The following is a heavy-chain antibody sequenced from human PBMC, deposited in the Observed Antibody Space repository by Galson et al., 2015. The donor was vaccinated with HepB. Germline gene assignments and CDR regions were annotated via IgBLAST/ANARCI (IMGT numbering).Heavy chain of an antibody. J-gene: IGHJ3*02. CDR3: ARGVLLWFGDPTRGAFDI. CDR1: GGSFSGYY. D-gene: IGHD3-10*01. CDR2: INHSGST. V-gene: IGHV4-34*01. Sequence: ETLSLTCAVYGGSFSGYYWSWIRQPPGKGLEWIGEINHSGSTNYNPSLKSRVTISVDTSKNQFSLKLSSVTAADTAVYYCARGVLLWFGDPTRGAFDIWGQGTMVTVSS.